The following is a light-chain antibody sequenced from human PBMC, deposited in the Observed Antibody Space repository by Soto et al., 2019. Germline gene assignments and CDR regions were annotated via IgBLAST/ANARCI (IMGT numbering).Light chain of an antibody. Sequence: IAMTPSPATLSASPGVRATLSCRASQSVSSNLAWYQQKPGQAPRLLIYGASSMATGVPARFSGSGSGTEFTLTISRLEPEDFATYYCQQSCSTPWTFGQGTKVDIK. CDR2: GAS. J-gene: IGKJ1*01. V-gene: IGKV3-15*01. CDR3: QQSCSTPWT. CDR1: QSVSSN.